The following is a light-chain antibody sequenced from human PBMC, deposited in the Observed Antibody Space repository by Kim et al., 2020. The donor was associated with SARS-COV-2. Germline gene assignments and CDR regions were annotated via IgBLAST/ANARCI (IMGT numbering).Light chain of an antibody. CDR1: QSVSSSY. Sequence: SPGERAPLSCRASQSVSSSYVASYQQKPGQAPRLLIYGAYSRATGIPDRFSGSGSGTDFTLTISRLEPEDFAVYYWQQYGSSLTLGGGTKVDIK. CDR3: QQYGSSLT. V-gene: IGKV3-20*01. J-gene: IGKJ4*01. CDR2: GAY.